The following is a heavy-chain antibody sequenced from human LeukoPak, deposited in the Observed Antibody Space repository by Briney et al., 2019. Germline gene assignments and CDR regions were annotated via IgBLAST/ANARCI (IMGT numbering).Heavy chain of an antibody. J-gene: IGHJ4*02. CDR1: GFTFSSYS. V-gene: IGHV3-21*01. D-gene: IGHD5-24*01. CDR2: ISSSSSYI. Sequence: GGSLRLSCAASGFTFSSYSMNWVRQAPGKGLEWVSSISSSSSYIYYADSVKGRFTISRDNAKNSLYLQMNSLRAEDTAVYYCARGWRATAYFDYWGQGTLVTVSS. CDR3: ARGWRATAYFDY.